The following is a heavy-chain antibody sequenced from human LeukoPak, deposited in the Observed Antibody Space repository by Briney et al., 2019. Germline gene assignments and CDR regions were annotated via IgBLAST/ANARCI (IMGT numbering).Heavy chain of an antibody. D-gene: IGHD2-15*01. CDR1: GFTFSSYG. Sequence: PGGSLRLSCAASGFTFSSYGMHWVRQAPGKGLEWVAVISYDGSNKYYADSVKGRFTISRDNSKNTLYLQMNSLRAEDTAVYYCAKDGGYCSGGSCYYYYYYMDVWGKGTTVTVSS. CDR2: ISYDGSNK. V-gene: IGHV3-30*18. J-gene: IGHJ6*03. CDR3: AKDGGYCSGGSCYYYYYYMDV.